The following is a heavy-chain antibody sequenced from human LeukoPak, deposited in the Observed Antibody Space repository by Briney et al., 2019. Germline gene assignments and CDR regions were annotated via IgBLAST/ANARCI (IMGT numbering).Heavy chain of an antibody. Sequence: GESLKISCKGSGYSFTSYWISWVRQMPGKGLEWMGRIDPSDSYTNYSPPFQGHVTISADKSISTAYLQWSSLKASDTAMYYCAVRGAVAGTLYYFDYWGQGTLVTASS. V-gene: IGHV5-10-1*01. CDR1: GYSFTSYW. D-gene: IGHD6-19*01. J-gene: IGHJ4*02. CDR2: IDPSDSYT. CDR3: AVRGAVAGTLYYFDY.